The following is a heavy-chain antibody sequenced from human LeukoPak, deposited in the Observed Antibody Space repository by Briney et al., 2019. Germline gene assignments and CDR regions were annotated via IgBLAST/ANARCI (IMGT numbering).Heavy chain of an antibody. V-gene: IGHV5-51*01. CDR2: IYPGDSDT. D-gene: IGHD1-26*01. J-gene: IGHJ3*02. Sequence: GESLKISCKGSGYSFTSYWIGWVRQMPGKGLEWMGIIYPGDSDTRYSPSFQGQVTISADKSISTAYLQWSSLKASDTAMYYCARALFYSGSYYSVWPVAFDIWGQGTMVTVSS. CDR3: ARALFYSGSYYSVWPVAFDI. CDR1: GYSFTSYW.